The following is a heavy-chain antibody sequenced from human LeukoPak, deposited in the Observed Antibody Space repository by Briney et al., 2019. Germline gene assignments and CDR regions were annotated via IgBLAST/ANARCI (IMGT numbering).Heavy chain of an antibody. V-gene: IGHV4-59*04. CDR1: GVTFSGFD. J-gene: IGHJ4*02. CDR3: GGPISGMNDY. Sequence: SETLSLSCTASGVTFSGFDWIWVRQSPGRGLEWMGSIFYRGSVSYGGTTFYNPSLQSRVTISMDTSKNAFSLRLTSPTAADTAVYYGGGPISGMNDYWGEGTLVTVSS. CDR2: IFYRGSVSYGGTT. D-gene: IGHD3-10*01.